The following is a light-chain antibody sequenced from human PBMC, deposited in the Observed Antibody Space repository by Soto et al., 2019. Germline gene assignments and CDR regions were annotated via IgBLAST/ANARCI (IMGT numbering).Light chain of an antibody. CDR2: DAS. CDR1: QSVSSY. J-gene: IGKJ4*01. Sequence: EIVLTQSPATLSLSPGERATLSCRASQSVSSYLAWYQQKPGQAPRLLIYDASNRATGIPARFSGSGSGTDFTLTISSLEPADFAFYYCQQRSNWPLTFGVGTQVAIK. V-gene: IGKV3-11*01. CDR3: QQRSNWPLT.